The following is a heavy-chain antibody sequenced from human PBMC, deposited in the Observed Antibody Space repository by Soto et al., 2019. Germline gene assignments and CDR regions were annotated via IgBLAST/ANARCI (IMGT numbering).Heavy chain of an antibody. CDR3: ARAENWREKGDWFDP. J-gene: IGHJ5*02. D-gene: IGHD1-1*01. CDR2: IIPIFGTA. V-gene: IGHV1-69*12. Sequence: QVQLVQSGAEVKKPGSSVKVSCKASGGTFSSYAISWVRQAPGQGLEWMGGIIPIFGTANYAQKFQGRVTLXXDXAXXTAYMELSSLRSEDTAVYYCARAENWREKGDWFDPWGQGTLVTVSS. CDR1: GGTFSSYA.